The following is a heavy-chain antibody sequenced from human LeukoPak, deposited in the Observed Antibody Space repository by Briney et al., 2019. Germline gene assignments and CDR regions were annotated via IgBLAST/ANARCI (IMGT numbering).Heavy chain of an antibody. CDR2: VRSDGGIK. D-gene: IGHD5-24*01. CDR3: VRDNAYTFDY. V-gene: IGHV3-30*02. CDR1: GFTFSNYG. J-gene: IGHJ4*01. Sequence: GGSLRLSCAASGFTFSNYGMHWVRQAPGKGLEWVAFVRSDGGIKYYADSVKGRFTISRDNAKSTLSLQMNSLRAEDTAIYYCVRDNAYTFDYWGQGTLVTVSS.